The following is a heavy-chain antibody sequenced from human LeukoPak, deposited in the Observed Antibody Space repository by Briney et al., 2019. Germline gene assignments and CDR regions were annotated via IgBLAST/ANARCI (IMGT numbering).Heavy chain of an antibody. CDR3: AGGGYHHGFDI. J-gene: IGHJ3*02. V-gene: IGHV3-74*01. Sequence: PGGSLRLSCAASGFTFNSYWFHWVRQAPGKGLVWVSRINSDGSDTIYADSVKGRFTISRDNAKSTVYLQMNSLKAEDTAVYYCAGGGYHHGFDIWGQGTMVTVSS. CDR2: INSDGSDT. D-gene: IGHD5-18*01. CDR1: GFTFNSYW.